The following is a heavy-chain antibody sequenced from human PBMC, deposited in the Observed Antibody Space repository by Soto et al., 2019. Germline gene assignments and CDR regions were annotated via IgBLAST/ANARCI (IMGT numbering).Heavy chain of an antibody. J-gene: IGHJ6*02. Sequence: GASVKVSCKASGGTFSSYTISWVRQAPGQGLEWMGRIIPILGIANYAQKFQGRVTITADKSTSTAYMELSSLRSEDTAVYYCARDRLTGVLTFYYYYYGMDVWGQGTTVTVSS. CDR3: ARDRLTGVLTFYYYYYGMDV. CDR1: GGTFSSYT. D-gene: IGHD7-27*01. CDR2: IIPILGIA. V-gene: IGHV1-69*04.